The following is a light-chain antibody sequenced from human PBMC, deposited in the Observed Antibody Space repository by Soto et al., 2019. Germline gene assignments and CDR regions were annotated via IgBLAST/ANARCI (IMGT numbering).Light chain of an antibody. CDR2: VNSDGSH. CDR3: QTWGTGDWV. Sequence: QTVVTQSPSASASLGASVKFTCTLTSGHSTYAIAWHQQQPEMGPRYLMKVNSDGSHSKGDGIPDRFSGSSSGAERYLTISSLQSEDEADYYCQTWGTGDWVFGGGTKLTVL. J-gene: IGLJ3*02. V-gene: IGLV4-69*01. CDR1: SGHSTYA.